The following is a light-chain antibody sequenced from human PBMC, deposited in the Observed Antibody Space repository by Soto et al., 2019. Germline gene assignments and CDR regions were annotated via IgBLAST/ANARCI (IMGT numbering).Light chain of an antibody. CDR1: QDISNY. CDR3: QQSYSTPRFT. CDR2: DAS. V-gene: IGKV1-33*01. J-gene: IGKJ3*01. Sequence: DLQMTQSPSSLSASVGDRVTITCQASQDISNYLNWYQQKPGKAPKLLIYDASNLETGVPSRFSGSGSGTDFTFTISSLQPEDFATYYCQQSYSTPRFTFGPGTKVDIK.